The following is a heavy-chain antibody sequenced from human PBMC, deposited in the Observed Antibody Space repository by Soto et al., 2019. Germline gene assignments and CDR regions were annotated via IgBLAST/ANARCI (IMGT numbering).Heavy chain of an antibody. CDR1: GFTFSSYE. D-gene: IGHD1-26*01. CDR3: ARDTTYYYGMDV. V-gene: IGHV3-48*03. Sequence: VGSLRLSCGASGFTFSSYEMNWVRQAPGKGLEWVSYISSSGSTIYYADSVKGRFTISRDNAKNSLYLQMNSLRAEDTAVYYCARDTTYYYGMDVWGQGTTVTVSS. CDR2: ISSSGSTI. J-gene: IGHJ6*02.